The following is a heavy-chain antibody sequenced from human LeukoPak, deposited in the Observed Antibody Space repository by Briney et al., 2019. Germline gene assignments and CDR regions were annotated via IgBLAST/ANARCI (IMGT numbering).Heavy chain of an antibody. CDR3: TRGPGYFDH. CDR1: GFIFHDYA. V-gene: IGHV3-9*01. CDR2: INWNSGSI. Sequence: GGSLRLFCAASGFIFHDYAMHWVRRAAGEGLEWVSGINWNSGSIGYAASVKDRFTTSRNNATNSLYLQMNSLRPDDTALYYCTRGPGYFDHWGQGTLVTVSS. J-gene: IGHJ4*02.